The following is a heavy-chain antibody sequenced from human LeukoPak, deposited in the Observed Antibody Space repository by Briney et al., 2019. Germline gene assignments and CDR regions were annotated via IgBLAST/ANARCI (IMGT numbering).Heavy chain of an antibody. V-gene: IGHV1-69*01. CDR2: IIPIFGTA. CDR1: GGTFSSYA. J-gene: IGHJ5*02. D-gene: IGHD4-11*01. Sequence: SVKVSCKASGGTFSSYAISWVRQAPGQGLEWMGGIIPIFGTANYAQKFQGRVTITADESTSTAYMELSSLGSEDTAVYYCAREVDYPGGWFDPWGQGTLVTVSS. CDR3: AREVDYPGGWFDP.